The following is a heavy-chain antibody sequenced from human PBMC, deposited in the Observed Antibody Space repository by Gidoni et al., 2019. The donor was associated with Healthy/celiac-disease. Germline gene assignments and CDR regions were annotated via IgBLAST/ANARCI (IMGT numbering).Heavy chain of an antibody. CDR3: ARGIVVVPAAIHYYYYGMDV. CDR1: GGTFRSYA. D-gene: IGHD2-2*01. Sequence: QVQLVQSGAEVKKPGSSVKLPCKASGGTFRSYALSRVRKAPGQGLEWMGGIIPIFGTANYAQKFQGRVTITADESTSTAYMELSSLRAEDTAVYYCARGIVVVPAAIHYYYYGMDVWGQGTTVTVSS. CDR2: IIPIFGTA. J-gene: IGHJ6*02. V-gene: IGHV1-69*01.